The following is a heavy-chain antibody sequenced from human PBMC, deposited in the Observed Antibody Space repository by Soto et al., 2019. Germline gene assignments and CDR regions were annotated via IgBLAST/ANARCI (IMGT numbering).Heavy chain of an antibody. Sequence: ASVKVSCKASGYTFTGYYMHWVRQAPGQGLEWMGWINPNSGGTNYAQKFQGWVTMTRDTSISTAYMELSRLRSDDTAVYYCARAPPPCGAEMDDWGQGTLVTVSS. V-gene: IGHV1-2*04. CDR3: ARAPPPCGAEMDD. J-gene: IGHJ4*01. CDR2: INPNSGGT. CDR1: GYTFTGYY. D-gene: IGHD6-25*01.